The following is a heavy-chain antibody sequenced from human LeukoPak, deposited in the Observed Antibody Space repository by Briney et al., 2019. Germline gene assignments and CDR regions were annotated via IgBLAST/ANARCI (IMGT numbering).Heavy chain of an antibody. CDR3: ARPAYDSSGYFDAFDI. J-gene: IGHJ3*02. CDR2: IYYSGSA. V-gene: IGHV4-59*01. Sequence: PSETLSLTCTVSGGSINSYYWTWIRQPPGKGLEWIGYIYYSGSANYNPSLKSRVTISVDTSKNQFSLKLSSVTAADTAVYYCARPAYDSSGYFDAFDIWGQGTMVTVSS. D-gene: IGHD3-22*01. CDR1: GGSINSYY.